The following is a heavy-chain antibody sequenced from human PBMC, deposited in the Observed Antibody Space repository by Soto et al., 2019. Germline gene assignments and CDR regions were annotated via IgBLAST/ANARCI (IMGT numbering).Heavy chain of an antibody. CDR3: ASSRSYDFWSGYYNY. Sequence: PSETLSLTCAVYGWSFSGYYWSWIRQPPGKGLEWIGEINHSGSTNYNPSLKSRVTISVDTSKNQFSLKLSSVTAADTAVYYCASSRSYDFWSGYYNYWGQGTLVTVSS. CDR2: INHSGST. V-gene: IGHV4-34*01. J-gene: IGHJ4*02. CDR1: GWSFSGYY. D-gene: IGHD3-3*01.